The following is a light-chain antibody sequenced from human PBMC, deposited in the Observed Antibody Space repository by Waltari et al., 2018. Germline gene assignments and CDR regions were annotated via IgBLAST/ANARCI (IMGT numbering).Light chain of an antibody. J-gene: IGKJ4*01. CDR2: YVN. CDR3: LHHSSYPLT. V-gene: IGKV1-17*01. CDR1: QGISNY. Sequence: IQITQSPSSLSSSFRYTVPITCPTSQGISNYLNRFQQKPGKTPKLLIYYVNSLASGVPTRFSGSGSGTEFTLTISRLQPEDFATYYCLHHSSYPLTFGGGTKVEIK.